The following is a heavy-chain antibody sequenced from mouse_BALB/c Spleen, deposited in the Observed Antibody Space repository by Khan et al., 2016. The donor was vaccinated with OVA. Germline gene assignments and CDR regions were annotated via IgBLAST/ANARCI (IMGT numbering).Heavy chain of an antibody. CDR3: ARDYGNPGWFAY. CDR2: IRNKANGYTT. J-gene: IGHJ3*01. Sequence: EVQLVESGGGLVQPGGSLRLSCATSGFTFTDYYMSWVRQPPGKALEWLGFIRNKANGYTTEYSASVKGRFTISRNNSQSILYLQMNTRRAEDSATYYCARDYGNPGWFAYWGQGTLVTVSA. V-gene: IGHV7-3*02. D-gene: IGHD2-1*01. CDR1: GFTFTDYY.